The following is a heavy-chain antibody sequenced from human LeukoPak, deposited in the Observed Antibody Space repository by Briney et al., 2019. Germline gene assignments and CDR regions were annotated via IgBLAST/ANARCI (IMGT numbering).Heavy chain of an antibody. Sequence: PSETLSLTCTVSGGSISSYYWSWIRQPPGKGLEWIGYIYYSGSTNYNPSLKSRVTISIDMSKNQFSLKLSSVTAADTAVYYCAGTGQWLAFDYWGQGTLVTVSS. CDR1: GGSISSYY. D-gene: IGHD6-19*01. CDR3: AGTGQWLAFDY. J-gene: IGHJ4*02. V-gene: IGHV4-59*01. CDR2: IYYSGST.